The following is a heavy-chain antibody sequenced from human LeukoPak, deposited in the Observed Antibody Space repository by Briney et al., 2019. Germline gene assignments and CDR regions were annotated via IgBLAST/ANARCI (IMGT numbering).Heavy chain of an antibody. Sequence: ASVKVSCKASGYTFTGYYMHWVRQAPGQGLEWMGWINPNSGGTNYAQKFQGRVTMTRDTSISTAYMELSRLRSDDTAVYYCARVGGLREDYYGSGSYLYWGQGTLVTVSS. J-gene: IGHJ4*02. CDR2: INPNSGGT. CDR3: ARVGGLREDYYGSGSYLY. V-gene: IGHV1-2*02. CDR1: GYTFTGYY. D-gene: IGHD3-10*01.